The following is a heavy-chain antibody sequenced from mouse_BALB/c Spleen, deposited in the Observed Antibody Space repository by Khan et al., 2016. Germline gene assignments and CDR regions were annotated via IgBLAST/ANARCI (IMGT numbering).Heavy chain of an antibody. V-gene: IGHV1-77*01. J-gene: IGHJ4*01. D-gene: IGHD1-1*01. Sequence: QVQLKQSGTELLRPGASVKLSCKASGYTFTDYYLHWVKQRPGQGLEWIGEIFPGSGSTYYNEKFKGKASLTADTSSSTAYMQLSSLTSEDSAVYFCARSYYGDFAMDYWGHGASVTVSS. CDR2: IFPGSGST. CDR1: GYTFTDYY. CDR3: ARSYYGDFAMDY.